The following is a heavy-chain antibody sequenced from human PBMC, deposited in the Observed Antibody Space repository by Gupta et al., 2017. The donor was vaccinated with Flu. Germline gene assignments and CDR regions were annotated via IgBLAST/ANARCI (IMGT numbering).Heavy chain of an antibody. CDR1: W. J-gene: IGHJ3*01. CDR3: SAVAASPIDANHL. Sequence: WKSWVHQAPGKGLEWVANIKRDGSEVFYMDSVMGRFTISRDNAKNLLYLKMNNLRVEDTAVYHCSAVAASPIDANHLWGRGTMVAVSS. V-gene: IGHV3-7*01. CDR2: IKRDGSEV. D-gene: IGHD6-19*01.